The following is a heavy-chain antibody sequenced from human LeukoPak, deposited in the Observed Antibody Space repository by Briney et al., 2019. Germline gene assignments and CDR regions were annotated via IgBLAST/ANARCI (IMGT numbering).Heavy chain of an antibody. V-gene: IGHV4-39*07. CDR2: IYYSGST. CDR3: ARVVLRNDYSNYGWFDP. CDR1: GGSISSSSNY. J-gene: IGHJ5*02. D-gene: IGHD4-11*01. Sequence: SETLCLSCTVSGGSISSSSNYWGWIRQPPGKGLEWIGSIYYSGSTYYNPSLKSRVTISVDTSKNQFSLKMSSVTAADTAVYYCARVVLRNDYSNYGWFDPWGQGTLVTVSS.